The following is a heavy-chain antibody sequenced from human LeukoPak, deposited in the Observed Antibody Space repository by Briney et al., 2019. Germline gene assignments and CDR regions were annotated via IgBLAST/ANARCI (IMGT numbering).Heavy chain of an antibody. Sequence: PSETLSLTCAVYGGSFSGYYWSWIRQPPGKGLEWIGEINHSGSTNYNPSLKSRVTISVDTSKNHFSLKLSSVTAADTAVYYCARGPGVRGVITDYWGQGTLVTVSS. CDR1: GGSFSGYY. J-gene: IGHJ4*02. V-gene: IGHV4-34*01. D-gene: IGHD3-10*01. CDR2: INHSGST. CDR3: ARGPGVRGVITDY.